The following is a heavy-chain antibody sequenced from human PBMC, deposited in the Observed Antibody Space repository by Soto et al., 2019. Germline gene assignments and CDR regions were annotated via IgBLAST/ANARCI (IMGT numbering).Heavy chain of an antibody. V-gene: IGHV3-23*01. D-gene: IGHD6-19*01. CDR1: GFTFRTYA. CDR2: ISGSGDST. J-gene: IGHJ5*02. Sequence: LRLSCAASGFTFRTYAMTWVRQAPGKGLEWVSAISGSGDSTYYADSVKGRFTISRDNSKNTLYLQMNSLRAEDTAVYYCAKGSSGWFPNWFDHWGQGTLVTVSS. CDR3: AKGSSGWFPNWFDH.